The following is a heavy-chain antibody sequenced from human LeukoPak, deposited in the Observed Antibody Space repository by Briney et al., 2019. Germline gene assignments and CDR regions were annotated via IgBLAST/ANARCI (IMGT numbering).Heavy chain of an antibody. CDR3: AGQIRITMVRGVIGGWFDP. J-gene: IGHJ5*02. D-gene: IGHD3-10*01. V-gene: IGHV1-69*13. Sequence: GASVKVSCKASGGTFSSYAISWVRQAPGQGLEWMGGIIPIFGTANYAQKFQGRVTITADESTSTAYMELSSLRSEDTAVYYCAGQIRITMVRGVIGGWFDPWGQGTLVTVSS. CDR2: IIPIFGTA. CDR1: GGTFSSYA.